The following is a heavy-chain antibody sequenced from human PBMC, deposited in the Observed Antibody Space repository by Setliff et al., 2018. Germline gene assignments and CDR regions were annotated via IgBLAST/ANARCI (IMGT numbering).Heavy chain of an antibody. V-gene: IGHV4-39*07. J-gene: IGHJ5*02. CDR3: ARIHLLLWFGELLSGWFDP. Sequence: LSLTCTVSGGSISSSSYYWGWIRQPPGKGLEWIGSIYYSGSTYYNPSLKSRVTISVDTFKNQFSLKLSSVIAADTAVYYCARIHLLLWFGELLSGWFDPWGQGTLVTVSS. D-gene: IGHD3-10*01. CDR2: IYYSGST. CDR1: GGSISSSSYY.